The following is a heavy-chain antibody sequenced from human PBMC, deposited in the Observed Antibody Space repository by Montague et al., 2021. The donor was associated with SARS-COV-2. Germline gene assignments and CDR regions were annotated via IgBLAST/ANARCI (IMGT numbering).Heavy chain of an antibody. CDR2: ISYIGST. CDR1: GGSISSYY. CDR3: ARDLYKVAAAGGDYYYGMDV. J-gene: IGHJ6*02. V-gene: IGHV4-59*01. D-gene: IGHD6-13*01. Sequence: SETLSLTCTVSGGSISSYYYNWIRQPPGKALEWIGYISYIGSTDYNPFLKSRVTVSLDTSKNQLSLKLSSVTAAATAVYECARDLYKVAAAGGDYYYGMDVWGQGTTVTVSS.